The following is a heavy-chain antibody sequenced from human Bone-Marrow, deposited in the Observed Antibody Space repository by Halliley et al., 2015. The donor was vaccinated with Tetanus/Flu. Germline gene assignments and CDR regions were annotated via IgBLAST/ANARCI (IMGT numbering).Heavy chain of an antibody. D-gene: IGHD4-17*01. CDR2: IPYSGPP. V-gene: IGHV4-59*08. CDR3: GRHQYGIGLAV. J-gene: IGHJ6*02. Sequence: GLEWFCYIPYSGPPTYPPSLKSRVTISRATSKNHFPLKLSFVPAADTATYYCGRHQYGIGLAVWGQGTTVIVSS.